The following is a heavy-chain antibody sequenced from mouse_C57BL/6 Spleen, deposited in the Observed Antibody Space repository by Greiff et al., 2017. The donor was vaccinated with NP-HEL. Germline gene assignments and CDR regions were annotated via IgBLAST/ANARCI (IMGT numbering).Heavy chain of an antibody. J-gene: IGHJ3*01. D-gene: IGHD2-4*01. CDR2: IYPGDGDT. Sequence: VKLMESGPELVKPGASVKISCKASGYAFSSSWMNWVKQRPGKGLEWIGRIYPGDGDTNYNGKFKGKATLTADKSSSTAYMQLSSLTSEDSAVYFCARWEEFYYDYAGAYWGQGTLVTVSA. V-gene: IGHV1-82*01. CDR3: ARWEEFYYDYAGAY. CDR1: GYAFSSSW.